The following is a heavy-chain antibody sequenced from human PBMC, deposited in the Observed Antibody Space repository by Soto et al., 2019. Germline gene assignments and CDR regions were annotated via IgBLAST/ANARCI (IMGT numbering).Heavy chain of an antibody. Sequence: ASVKVSCKASGYTVTSYYLHWVRQAPGQGPEWMGIINPSGGITNDAQKFQDRVTMTSDTSTSTVYMELSSLRSEDTAVYYCARGIITTRYYYYYGTDVRGKGTTVTVSS. V-gene: IGHV1-46*01. CDR3: ARGIITTRYYYYYGTDV. CDR2: INPSGGIT. CDR1: GYTVTSYY. J-gene: IGHJ6*04. D-gene: IGHD3-22*01.